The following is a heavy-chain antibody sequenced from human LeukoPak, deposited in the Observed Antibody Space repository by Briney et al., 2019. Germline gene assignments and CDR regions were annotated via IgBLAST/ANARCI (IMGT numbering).Heavy chain of an antibody. CDR2: ISSSSSYI. Sequence: GGSLRLSCAASGFTFSSYSMNWVRQAPGKGLEWVSSISSSSSYIYYADSVKGRFTISRDNAKNSLYLQMNSLRAVDTAVYYCARGAYCSSTSCYTFDYWGQGTLVTVSS. D-gene: IGHD2-2*02. V-gene: IGHV3-21*01. J-gene: IGHJ4*02. CDR1: GFTFSSYS. CDR3: ARGAYCSSTSCYTFDY.